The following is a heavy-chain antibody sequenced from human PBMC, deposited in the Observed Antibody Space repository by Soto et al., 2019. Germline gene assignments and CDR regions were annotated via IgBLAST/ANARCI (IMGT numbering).Heavy chain of an antibody. V-gene: IGHV1-18*04. CDR1: GYTFTSYG. CDR2: ISAYNGNT. Sequence: GASVKVSCKASGYTFTSYGISWVRQAPGQGLEWMGWISAYNGNTNYAQKLQGRVTMTTDTSTSTAYTELRSLRSDDTAVYCCAREHITGTAFDIWGQGTMVTVSS. D-gene: IGHD1-20*01. CDR3: AREHITGTAFDI. J-gene: IGHJ3*02.